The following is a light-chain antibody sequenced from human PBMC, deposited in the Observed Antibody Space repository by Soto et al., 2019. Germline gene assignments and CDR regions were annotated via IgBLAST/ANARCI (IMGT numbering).Light chain of an antibody. CDR2: GAS. Sequence: EIVMTQSPATLSVSPGERATLSGRASQSVSSNFAWYQQKPGQAPTLLIYGASTRASGLPARFSGSGSGTEFTLTISSLQSEDFAVYYCQQYYNWPPRVTFGQGTRLEIK. V-gene: IGKV3-15*01. CDR1: QSVSSN. J-gene: IGKJ5*01. CDR3: QQYYNWPPRVT.